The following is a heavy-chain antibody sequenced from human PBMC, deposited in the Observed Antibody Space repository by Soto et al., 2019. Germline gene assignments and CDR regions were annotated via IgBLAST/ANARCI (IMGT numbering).Heavy chain of an antibody. Sequence: QVQLQQSGPGLVKPSQTLSLTCTVSGDSISSDCYHWTWIRQSPGKGLEWIGYIHHSGSILYNPSLKSRVTISVDTSKNQCSLHLTSVTAADTAVYFCAREDDGGDSLDVWGQGTTVTVSS. CDR3: AREDDGGDSLDV. D-gene: IGHD2-21*02. V-gene: IGHV4-30-4*08. J-gene: IGHJ6*02. CDR1: GDSISSDCYH. CDR2: IHHSGSI.